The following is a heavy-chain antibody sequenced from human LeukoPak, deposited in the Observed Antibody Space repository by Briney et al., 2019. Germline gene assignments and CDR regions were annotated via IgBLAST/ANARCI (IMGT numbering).Heavy chain of an antibody. V-gene: IGHV3-48*03. Sequence: GGSLRLSCAASGFTFSSYEMNWVRQAPGKGLEWVSYISSSGNTIYYADSVKGRFTISRDNAKNSLYLLMNSLRAEDTAVYYCARAMTRVTTFDSWGQGTLVTVSS. D-gene: IGHD4-17*01. CDR3: ARAMTRVTTFDS. CDR1: GFTFSSYE. J-gene: IGHJ4*02. CDR2: ISSSGNTI.